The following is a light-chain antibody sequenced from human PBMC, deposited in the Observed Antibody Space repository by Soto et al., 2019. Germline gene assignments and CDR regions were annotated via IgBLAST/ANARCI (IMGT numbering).Light chain of an antibody. CDR3: QQSYSSPWT. Sequence: EIVLTQSPGTLSMTPGERATLSFSASQSIIISHLAWYQQKPGQAPRLLIYGASNRATGIPDRFSGGGSGTDFALTINRLEPEDFAVYYCQQSYSSPWTFGQGTKVDIK. V-gene: IGKV3-20*01. CDR2: GAS. J-gene: IGKJ1*01. CDR1: QSIIISH.